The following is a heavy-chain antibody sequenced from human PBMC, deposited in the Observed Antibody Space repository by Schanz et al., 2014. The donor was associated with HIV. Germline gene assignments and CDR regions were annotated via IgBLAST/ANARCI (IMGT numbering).Heavy chain of an antibody. CDR2: ISYDGSNK. CDR1: GFTFSTKG. J-gene: IGHJ6*02. Sequence: QVQLVESGGGVVQPGRSLRLSCAASGFTFSTKGMHWVRQAPGKGLEWGAVISYDGSNKYYADSVKGRFTISRDNSKNTLYLQMNSLRAEDTAVYYCARDLKYDFWSGYYYYYGMDVWGQGTTVTVSS. CDR3: ARDLKYDFWSGYYYYYGMDV. V-gene: IGHV3-30*19. D-gene: IGHD3-3*01.